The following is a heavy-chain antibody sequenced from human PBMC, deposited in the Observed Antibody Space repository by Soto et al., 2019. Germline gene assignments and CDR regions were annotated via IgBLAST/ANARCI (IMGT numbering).Heavy chain of an antibody. CDR1: VFTFSSYS. D-gene: IGHD6-19*01. J-gene: IGHJ4*02. CDR2: ISSSSSYI. Sequence: VQLVESGGGLVKPGGSLRLSCAASVFTFSSYSMNWVRQAPGKGLEWVSSISSSSSYIYYADSVKGRFTISRDNAKNSLYLQMNSLRAEDTAVYYCAREGIAVAGYYFDYWGQGTLVTVSS. V-gene: IGHV3-21*01. CDR3: AREGIAVAGYYFDY.